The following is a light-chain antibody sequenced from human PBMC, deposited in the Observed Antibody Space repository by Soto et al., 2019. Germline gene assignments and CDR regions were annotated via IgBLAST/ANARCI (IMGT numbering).Light chain of an antibody. CDR1: SSDVGGYNY. Sequence: QSALTQPRSVSGSPGQSVTISCTGTSSDVGGYNYVSWYQQHPGKAPKLMIYDVSKRPSGVPDRFSGSKSGNTASLTISGLQAEDEAEYYCCSYAGSYTFLVFGGGTKVTVL. CDR3: CSYAGSYTFLV. J-gene: IGLJ2*01. V-gene: IGLV2-11*01. CDR2: DVS.